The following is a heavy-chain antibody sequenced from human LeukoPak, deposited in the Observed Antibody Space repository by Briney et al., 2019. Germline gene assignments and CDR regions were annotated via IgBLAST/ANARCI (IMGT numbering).Heavy chain of an antibody. CDR1: GESFSAYY. J-gene: IGHJ5*02. D-gene: IGHD5-12*01. Sequence: HSETLSLTCAVYGESFSAYYWSWIRQPPGKGLEWIGQINHSGGTNYHPSLKTRVTISLDTSKNQVSLKLRSVTAADTAVYYCAFEGPVSGYAFDPWGQGALVAVSS. V-gene: IGHV4-34*01. CDR2: INHSGGT. CDR3: AFEGPVSGYAFDP.